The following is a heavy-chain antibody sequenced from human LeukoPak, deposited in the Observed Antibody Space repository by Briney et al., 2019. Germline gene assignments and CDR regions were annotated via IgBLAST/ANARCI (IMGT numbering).Heavy chain of an antibody. CDR2: IYYSGST. V-gene: IGHV4-30-4*08. CDR3: ARDSPMRSELRAYYYYYMDV. J-gene: IGHJ6*03. D-gene: IGHD1-14*01. CDR1: GGSISSGDYY. Sequence: SQTLSLTCTVSGGSISSGDYYWSWIRQPPGKGLEWIGYIYYSGSTYYNPSLKSRVTISVDTSKNQFSLKLSSVTAADTAVYYCARDSPMRSELRAYYYYYMDVWGKGTTVTVSS.